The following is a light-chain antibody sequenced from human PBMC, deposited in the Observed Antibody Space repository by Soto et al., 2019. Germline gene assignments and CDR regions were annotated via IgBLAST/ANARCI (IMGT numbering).Light chain of an antibody. V-gene: IGKV1-6*01. J-gene: IGKJ1*01. CDR3: QQYGSSPRT. CDR2: RAS. CDR1: QGIRND. Sequence: AIELTQSPSSLSASVGDRVTITCRASQGIRNDLGWYQQKPGKAPRLLIYRASTLKSGVPSRFSGSGSGTDFTLTISRLEPEDFAVYYCQQYGSSPRTFGQGTKV.